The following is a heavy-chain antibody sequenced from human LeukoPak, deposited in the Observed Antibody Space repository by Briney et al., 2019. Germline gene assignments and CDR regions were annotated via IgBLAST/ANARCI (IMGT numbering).Heavy chain of an antibody. CDR3: AKAYYYDSSGYYAYDGFDI. CDR1: GFTFSRYS. J-gene: IGHJ3*02. D-gene: IGHD3-22*01. Sequence: GGSLRLSCAASGFTFSRYSMNWVRQAPGKGLEWVSSISGSSSYIYYADSVKGRFIISRDNSKNTLYMQMNSLRAEDTAVYYCAKAYYYDSSGYYAYDGFDIWGQGTMVTASS. CDR2: ISGSSSYI. V-gene: IGHV3-21*01.